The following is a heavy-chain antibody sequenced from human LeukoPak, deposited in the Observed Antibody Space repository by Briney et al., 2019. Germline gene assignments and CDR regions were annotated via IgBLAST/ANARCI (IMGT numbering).Heavy chain of an antibody. V-gene: IGHV3-48*03. CDR3: ARSRRDNYYYYYGMDV. CDR1: GFTFSSYE. CDR2: ISSSDTTI. Sequence: GGSLRLSCSASGFTFSSYEMTWVRQAPGKGLEWVSNISSSDTTIHYADSVKGRFTISRDNARNSLYLQMNSLRAEDTAVYYCARSRRDNYYYYYGMDVWGQGTTVTVSS. D-gene: IGHD5-24*01. J-gene: IGHJ6*02.